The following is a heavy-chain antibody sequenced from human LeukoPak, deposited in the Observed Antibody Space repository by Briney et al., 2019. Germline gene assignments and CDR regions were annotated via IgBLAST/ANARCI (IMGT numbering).Heavy chain of an antibody. D-gene: IGHD3-22*01. CDR3: ARDLGQYYDTSDNWFDP. CDR1: GFTFSNHA. CDR2: MIGSGSST. J-gene: IGHJ5*02. V-gene: IGHV3-23*01. Sequence: GGSLRLSCAASGFTFSNHAMSWVRQAPGKGLEWVSAMIGSGSSTSYAGSVKGRFTISRDNAKNTLNLQMNSLRAEDTAVYYCARDLGQYYDTSDNWFDPWGQGTLVTVSS.